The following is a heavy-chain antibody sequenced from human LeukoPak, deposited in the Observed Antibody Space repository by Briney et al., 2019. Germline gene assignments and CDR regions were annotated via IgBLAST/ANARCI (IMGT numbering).Heavy chain of an antibody. CDR3: ASNYYDSSGYYYTPDY. CDR1: GYTFTGYY. J-gene: IGHJ4*02. D-gene: IGHD3-22*01. Sequence: ASVKVSCKASGYTFTGYYMHWVRQAPGQGLEWMGWINPNSGDTNYAQKFQGRVTMTRDTSISTAYMELSRLRSDDTAVYYCASNYYDSSGYYYTPDYWGQGTLVTVSS. CDR2: INPNSGDT. V-gene: IGHV1-2*02.